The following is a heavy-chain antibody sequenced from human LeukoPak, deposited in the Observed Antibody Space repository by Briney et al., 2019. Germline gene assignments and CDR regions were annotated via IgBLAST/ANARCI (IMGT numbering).Heavy chain of an antibody. CDR3: ARTGGRDSGYDFFDY. CDR2: IYSGGST. V-gene: IGHV3-53*04. Sequence: GGSLRLSCAASGFTVSSNYMSGVRQAPGKGLEWVSVIYSGGSTYYADSVKGRFTISRHNSKNTLYLQMNSLRAEDTAVYYCARTGGRDSGYDFFDYWGQGTLVTVSS. D-gene: IGHD5-12*01. CDR1: GFTVSSNY. J-gene: IGHJ4*02.